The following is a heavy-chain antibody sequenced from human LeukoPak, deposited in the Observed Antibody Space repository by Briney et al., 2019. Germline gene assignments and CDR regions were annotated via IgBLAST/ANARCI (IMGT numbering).Heavy chain of an antibody. CDR1: GYSFTTYW. V-gene: IGHV5-51*01. J-gene: IGHJ4*02. CDR3: ARRGRSSNYFDY. Sequence: GESLKISCKGSGYSFTTYWIGWVRQMPGKDLEWMGIIYPGDSDIRYSPSFQGQVTMSADKSISTAYLQWSSLKAWDTAMYYCARRGRSSNYFDYWGQGTLVTVSS. CDR2: IYPGDSDI. D-gene: IGHD6-6*01.